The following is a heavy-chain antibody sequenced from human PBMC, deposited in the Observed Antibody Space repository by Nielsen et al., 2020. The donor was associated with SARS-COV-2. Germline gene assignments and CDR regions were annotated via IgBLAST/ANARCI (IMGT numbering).Heavy chain of an antibody. Sequence: WVRQAPGQGLEWMGIINPSGGSTSYAQKFQGRVTITADESTSTAYMELSSLRSEDTAVYYCAKRYCSSTSCHEGVYYYYYGMDVWGQGTTVTVSS. CDR2: INPSGGST. D-gene: IGHD2-2*01. CDR3: AKRYCSSTSCHEGVYYYYYGMDV. V-gene: IGHV1-46*01. J-gene: IGHJ6*02.